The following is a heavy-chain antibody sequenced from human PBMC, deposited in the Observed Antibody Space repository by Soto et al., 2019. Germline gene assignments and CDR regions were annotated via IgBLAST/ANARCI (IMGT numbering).Heavy chain of an antibody. Sequence: EVQLLESGGGLVQPGGSLRLSCAASGFTFSSYAMSWVRQAPGKGLEWVSAISGSGGSTYYADSVKGRFTISRDNSKNTLYQQMNSLRAEYEAVYYCAYGNYRVAEYFQHWGQGTLVTVSS. CDR3: AYGNYRVAEYFQH. CDR2: ISGSGGST. V-gene: IGHV3-23*01. CDR1: GFTFSSYA. D-gene: IGHD4-17*01. J-gene: IGHJ1*01.